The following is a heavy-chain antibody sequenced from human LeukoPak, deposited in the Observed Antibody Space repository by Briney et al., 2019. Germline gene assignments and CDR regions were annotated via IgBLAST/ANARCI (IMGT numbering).Heavy chain of an antibody. D-gene: IGHD5-18*01. CDR3: ATARRFTYFDL. V-gene: IGHV5-51*01. J-gene: IGHJ2*01. Sequence: GESLKISCKGSEYSFTNYWIGWVRQMPGKGLEWMGIIYPGDSDTRYSPSFQGQVTISADRSINTAYLQWSSLRASDTAMYYCATARRFTYFDLWGRGTLVTVSS. CDR1: EYSFTNYW. CDR2: IYPGDSDT.